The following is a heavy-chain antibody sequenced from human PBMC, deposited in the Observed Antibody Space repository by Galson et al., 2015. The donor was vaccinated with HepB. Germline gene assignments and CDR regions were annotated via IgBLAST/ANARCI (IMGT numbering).Heavy chain of an antibody. V-gene: IGHV3-23*01. CDR3: ASKADRYYGSGRPLKY. CDR2: ISGSGGST. CDR1: GFTFSSYA. J-gene: IGHJ4*02. Sequence: SLRLSCAASGFTFSSYAMSWVRQAPGKGLEWVSAISGSGGSTYYADSVKGRFTISRDNSKNTLYLRMNSLRAEDTAVYYCASKADRYYGSGRPLKYWGQGTLVTVSS. D-gene: IGHD3-10*01.